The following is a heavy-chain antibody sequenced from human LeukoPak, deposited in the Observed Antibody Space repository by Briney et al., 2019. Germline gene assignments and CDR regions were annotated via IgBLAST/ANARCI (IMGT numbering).Heavy chain of an antibody. CDR3: ARGTSPFDP. CDR1: GFTFSSYS. CDR2: ITSSSSTI. Sequence: GGSLRLSCVASGFTFSSYSMNWVRQAPGKGLEWISYITSSSSTIYYGDPVKGRFTISRDNAKNSLYLQMNCLRDEDTAVYYCARGTSPFDPWGRGTLVAVSS. V-gene: IGHV3-48*02. J-gene: IGHJ5*02.